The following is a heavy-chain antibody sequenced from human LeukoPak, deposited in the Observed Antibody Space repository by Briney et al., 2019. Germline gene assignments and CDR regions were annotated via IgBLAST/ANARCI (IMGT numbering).Heavy chain of an antibody. CDR2: IKQDGSEK. CDR3: ARDLLRGTYDSSGYYYYYGMDV. CDR1: GFTFSSYW. D-gene: IGHD3-22*01. V-gene: IGHV3-7*01. J-gene: IGHJ6*02. Sequence: GGSLRLSCAASGFTFSSYWMSWVRQAPGKGLEWVANIKQDGSEKYCVDSVKGRFTISRDNAKNSLYLQMNRLRDEDTAVYYCARDLLRGTYDSSGYYYYYGMDVWGQGTTVTVSS.